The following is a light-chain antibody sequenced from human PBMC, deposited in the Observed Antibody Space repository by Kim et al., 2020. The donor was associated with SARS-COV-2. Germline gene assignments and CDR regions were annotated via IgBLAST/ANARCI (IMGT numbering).Light chain of an antibody. Sequence: NFMLTQPHSVSESPGKTVTISCTGSSGSIASNYVQWYQQRPGSAPTTVIYEDNQRPSWVPDRFSGSIDSSSNSASLTISGLKTEDEADYYCQSYDSSFWVFGGGTQLTVL. CDR2: EDN. J-gene: IGLJ3*02. CDR1: SGSIASNY. CDR3: QSYDSSFWV. V-gene: IGLV6-57*02.